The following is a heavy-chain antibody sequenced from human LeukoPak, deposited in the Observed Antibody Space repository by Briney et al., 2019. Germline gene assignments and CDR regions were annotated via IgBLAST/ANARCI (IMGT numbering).Heavy chain of an antibody. CDR3: ARHDSGYDSLGY. V-gene: IGHV3-53*01. CDR1: RFTVSSNY. D-gene: IGHD5-12*01. Sequence: GGSLRLSCAASRFTVSSNYMSWVRQAPGKGLEWVSVIYGGGRTDYADSVKGRFTISRDNSKNTLYLQMNSLRAEDTAVYYCARHDSGYDSLGYWGQGTLVTVSS. J-gene: IGHJ4*02. CDR2: IYGGGRT.